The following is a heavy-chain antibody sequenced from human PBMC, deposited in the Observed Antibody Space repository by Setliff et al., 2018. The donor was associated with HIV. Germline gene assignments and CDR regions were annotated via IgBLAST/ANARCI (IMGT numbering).Heavy chain of an antibody. J-gene: IGHJ5*02. CDR2: IIPIFGTA. Sequence: SVKVSCKASGGPFSSYAISWVRQAPGQGLEWMGGIIPIFGTANYAQKFQGRVTITADESTSTAYMELSSLRSEDTAVYYCARDRYSIGWSWFDPWGQGTLVTVSS. V-gene: IGHV1-69*13. D-gene: IGHD6-19*01. CDR3: ARDRYSIGWSWFDP. CDR1: GGPFSSYA.